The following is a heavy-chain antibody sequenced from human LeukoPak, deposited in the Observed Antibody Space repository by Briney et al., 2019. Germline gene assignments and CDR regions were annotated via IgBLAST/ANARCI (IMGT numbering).Heavy chain of an antibody. Sequence: GGSLRLSCAASGFTFSSYAMSWVRQAPGKGLEWVSAISGSGGSTYYADSVKGRFTISRDNSKNTLYLQMNSLRAEDTAVYYCAKTLYCSSTSCFGGMDVWGQGTTVTVSS. CDR1: GFTFSSYA. CDR2: ISGSGGST. CDR3: AKTLYCSSTSCFGGMDV. V-gene: IGHV3-23*01. J-gene: IGHJ6*02. D-gene: IGHD2-2*01.